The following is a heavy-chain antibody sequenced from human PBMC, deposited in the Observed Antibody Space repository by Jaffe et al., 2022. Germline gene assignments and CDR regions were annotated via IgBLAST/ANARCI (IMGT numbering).Heavy chain of an antibody. CDR1: GGSISSGSYY. J-gene: IGHJ4*02. Sequence: QVQLQESGPGLVKPSQTLSLTCTVSGGSISSGSYYWSWIRQPAGKGLEWIGRIYTSGSTNYNPSLKSRVTISVDTSKNQFSLKLSSVTAADTAVYYCARVTFDAYSYGHHPNYYFDYWGQGTLVTVSS. D-gene: IGHD5-18*01. V-gene: IGHV4-61*02. CDR2: IYTSGST. CDR3: ARVTFDAYSYGHHPNYYFDY.